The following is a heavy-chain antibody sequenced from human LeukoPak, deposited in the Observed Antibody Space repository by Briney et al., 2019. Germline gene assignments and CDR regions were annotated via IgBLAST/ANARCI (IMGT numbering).Heavy chain of an antibody. D-gene: IGHD3-10*01. CDR1: GFTFSSYG. J-gene: IGHJ4*02. CDR3: ARSSYSASGADIDY. V-gene: IGHV3-33*01. CDR2: IWYDGSKT. Sequence: GGSLRLSCAASGFTFSSYGMHWVRQAPGKGLEWVALIWYDGSKTYYADPVKGRFTISRANSQNTLYLQMNSLRAEDTALYYCARSSYSASGADIDYWGQGTLVTVSS.